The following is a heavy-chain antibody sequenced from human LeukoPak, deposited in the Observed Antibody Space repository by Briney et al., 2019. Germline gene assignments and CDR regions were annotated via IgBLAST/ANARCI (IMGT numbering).Heavy chain of an antibody. CDR1: GFTFSSFT. CDR2: ISYSSDYI. J-gene: IGHJ4*02. V-gene: IGHV3-21*01. Sequence: GGSLRLSCAASGFTFSSFTMNWVRQAPGKGLQWVSSISYSSDYIYYADSVKGRFTISRDNSKNTLYLQMNSLRPDDTAVYFCAKVDYWGQGTLVTVSS. CDR3: AKVDY.